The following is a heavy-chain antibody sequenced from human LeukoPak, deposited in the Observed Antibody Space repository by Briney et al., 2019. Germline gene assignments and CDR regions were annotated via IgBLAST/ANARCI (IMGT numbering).Heavy chain of an antibody. Sequence: GGSLRLSCAASGFTFSSYAMHWVRQAPGKGLEWVAVISYDGSNKYYADSMKGRFTISRDNSKNTLYLQMSSLRAEDTAVYYCVRADDYGIEDYWGQGTLVTVSS. CDR1: GFTFSSYA. V-gene: IGHV3-30*04. J-gene: IGHJ4*02. CDR2: ISYDGSNK. CDR3: VRADDYGIEDY. D-gene: IGHD4-17*01.